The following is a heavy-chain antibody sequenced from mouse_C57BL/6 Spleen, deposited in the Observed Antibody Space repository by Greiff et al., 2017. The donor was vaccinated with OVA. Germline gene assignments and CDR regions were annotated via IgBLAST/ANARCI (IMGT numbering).Heavy chain of an antibody. CDR1: GFTFSDFY. Sequence: EVKLMESGGGLVQSGRSLRLSCATSGFTFSDFYMEWVRQAPGKGLEWIAARRNKANDYTTEYSASVKGRFIVSRDTSQSILYLQMNALRAEDTAIYYCARDAYGNYYAMDYWGQGTSVTVSS. J-gene: IGHJ4*01. CDR3: ARDAYGNYYAMDY. V-gene: IGHV7-1*01. CDR2: RRNKANDYTT. D-gene: IGHD1-1*01.